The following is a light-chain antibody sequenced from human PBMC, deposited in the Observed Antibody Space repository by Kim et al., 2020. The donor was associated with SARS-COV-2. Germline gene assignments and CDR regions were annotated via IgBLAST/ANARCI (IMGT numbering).Light chain of an antibody. CDR3: TAYTTTTWV. CDR2: DVS. CDR1: SSDVGGYNY. Sequence: QSALTQPASVSGSPGQSITISCNGTSSDVGGYNYVSWYQQHPGKAPKLMIYDVSKRPSEVSNRFSGSKSANTASLTISGLQAEDEADYYCTAYTTTTWVFGGGTQVTVL. V-gene: IGLV2-14*01. J-gene: IGLJ3*02.